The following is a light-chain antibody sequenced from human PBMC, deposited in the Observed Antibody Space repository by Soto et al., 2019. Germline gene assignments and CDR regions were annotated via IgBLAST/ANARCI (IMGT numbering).Light chain of an antibody. Sequence: QPVLTQSPSASASLGASVKLTCTLSRGHSSYAIAWHQQQPEKGPRFLMKLNSDGSHTKGDGIPDRFSGSSSGAERYLTISSLQSEDEADYYCQTWGTGIHGVFGGGTKLTVL. CDR1: RGHSSYA. V-gene: IGLV4-69*01. CDR2: LNSDGSH. J-gene: IGLJ2*01. CDR3: QTWGTGIHGV.